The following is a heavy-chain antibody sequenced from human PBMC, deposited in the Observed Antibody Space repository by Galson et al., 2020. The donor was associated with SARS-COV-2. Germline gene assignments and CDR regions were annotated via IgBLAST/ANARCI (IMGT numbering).Heavy chain of an antibody. CDR2: VYQSGAT. CDR3: ARRDVSDLCPYWYLDL. J-gene: IGHJ2*01. V-gene: IGHV4-30-2*06. CDR1: GGSITSGGYS. Sequence: SETLSLTCSVSGGSITSGGYSWTWIRQSPGKGLEWIGYVYQSGATHYNPSLTSRLTISMDRSKNQLSLKLTSVTAADTAVYYCARRDVSDLCPYWYLDLWGRGSLVAVSS.